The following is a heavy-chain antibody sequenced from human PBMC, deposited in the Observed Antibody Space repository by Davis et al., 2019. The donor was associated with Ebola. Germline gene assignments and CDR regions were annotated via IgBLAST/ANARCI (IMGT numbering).Heavy chain of an antibody. CDR2: LSSSGSTI. CDR3: AREGLEWSHKGLYYYGMDV. CDR1: GFTFSDYY. J-gene: IGHJ6*02. Sequence: PGGSLRLSCAASGFTFSDYYMSWIRQAPGKGLEWVSYLSSSGSTIYYADSVKGRFTIHRDNAKNSLYLQMNSLRAEDTAVYYCAREGLEWSHKGLYYYGMDVWGQGTTVTVSS. D-gene: IGHD3-3*01. V-gene: IGHV3-11*01.